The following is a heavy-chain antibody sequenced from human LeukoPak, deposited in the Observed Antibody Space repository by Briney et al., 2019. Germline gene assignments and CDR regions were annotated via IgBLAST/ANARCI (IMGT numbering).Heavy chain of an antibody. CDR3: ARVRKSSRSYLFDY. D-gene: IGHD1-26*01. J-gene: IGHJ4*02. Sequence: EASVKVSCKASGYTFTGYYMHWVRQAPGQGLEWMGWINPNSGGTNYAQKFQGRVTMTRDTSISTAYMELSSLRSEDTAVYYCARVRKSSRSYLFDYWGQGTLVTVSS. CDR2: INPNSGGT. V-gene: IGHV1-2*02. CDR1: GYTFTGYY.